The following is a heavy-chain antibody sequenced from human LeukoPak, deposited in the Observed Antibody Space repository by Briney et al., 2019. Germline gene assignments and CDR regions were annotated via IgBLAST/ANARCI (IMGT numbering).Heavy chain of an antibody. CDR2: INPNSGGT. J-gene: IGHJ4*02. CDR1: GYTFTGYY. Sequence: ASVKVSCKASGYTFTGYYMHWVRQAPGQGLEWMGWINPNSGGTNYAQKFQGRVTMTRDTSISTAYMELSGLRSDDTAVYYCARAPPIQLGGFDYYFDYWGQGTLVTVSS. D-gene: IGHD5-18*01. CDR3: ARAPPIQLGGFDYYFDY. V-gene: IGHV1-2*02.